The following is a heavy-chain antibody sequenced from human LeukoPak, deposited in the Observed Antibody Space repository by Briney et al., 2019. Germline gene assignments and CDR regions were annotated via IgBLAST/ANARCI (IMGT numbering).Heavy chain of an antibody. J-gene: IGHJ4*02. CDR3: TREEYYYDSSGYYRY. Sequence: GGSLRLSCTASGFTFGDYAMSWVRQAPGKGLEWVGFIRSKAYGGTTEYAASVKGRFTISRDDSKSIAYLQMNSLKTEDTVVYYCTREEYYYDSSGYYRYWGQGTLVTVSS. CDR2: IRSKAYGGTT. CDR1: GFTFGDYA. D-gene: IGHD3-22*01. V-gene: IGHV3-49*04.